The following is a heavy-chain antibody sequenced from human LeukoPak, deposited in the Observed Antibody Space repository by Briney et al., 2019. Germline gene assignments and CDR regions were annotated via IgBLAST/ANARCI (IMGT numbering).Heavy chain of an antibody. V-gene: IGHV4-4*07. CDR3: ARAGTSGGLCDY. D-gene: IGHD1-14*01. CDR2: IYTSGST. CDR1: GVSISSYF. J-gene: IGHJ4*02. Sequence: SETLSLTCTVSGVSISSYFWSWVRQPAGKGLEWIGRIYTSGSTKYNPSLQSRVAMSLDTSKKQLSLNLGSVTAADTAVYYCARAGTSGGLCDYWGQGILVTVSS.